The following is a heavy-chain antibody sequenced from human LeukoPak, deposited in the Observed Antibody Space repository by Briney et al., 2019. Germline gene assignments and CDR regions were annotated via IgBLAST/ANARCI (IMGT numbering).Heavy chain of an antibody. Sequence: ASVKVSCKASGYTLTRHYMNWVRQAPGQGLEWKGKINPSSGGTGYAQKFQGRVTMTRDTSTSTVYMELTSLRSEDTAVYYCARDGLYCTNGVCSSDIWGQGTLVTVSS. CDR2: INPSSGGT. CDR1: GYTLTRHY. V-gene: IGHV1-46*01. J-gene: IGHJ3*02. CDR3: ARDGLYCTNGVCSSDI. D-gene: IGHD2-8*01.